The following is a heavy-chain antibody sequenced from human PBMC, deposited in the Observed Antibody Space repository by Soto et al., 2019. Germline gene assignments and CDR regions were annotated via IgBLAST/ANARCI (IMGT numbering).Heavy chain of an antibody. V-gene: IGHV3-33*01. CDR3: ARVIGDCSRTGCSVDY. CDR1: GFTFSSYG. J-gene: IGHJ4*02. D-gene: IGHD2-2*01. CDR2: IWDDGSNN. Sequence: GGSLRLSCAASGFTFSSYGMHWFRQAPGKGLEWVAVIWDDGSNNNYADSVKGRFTISRDNSKDTLYLQMDSLRVDDTGVYYCARVIGDCSRTGCSVDYWGQGTLVTVSS.